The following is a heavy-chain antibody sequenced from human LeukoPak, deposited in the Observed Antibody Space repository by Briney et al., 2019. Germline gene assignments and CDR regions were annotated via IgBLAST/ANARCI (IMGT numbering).Heavy chain of an antibody. V-gene: IGHV4-34*01. D-gene: IGHD3-10*01. CDR2: LNHSGST. CDR1: GGSLRGYY. CDR3: ARGRYYYGSGTSYCYYYGMDV. J-gene: IGHJ6*02. Sequence: SETLSLTCAVYGGSLRGYYWSWIREPPGKGLEWIGELNHSGSTHYNPSLKSRVTIPGDTPKNQFSLKLSSVTAADTAVYYCARGRYYYGSGTSYCYYYGMDVWGQGTTVTVSS.